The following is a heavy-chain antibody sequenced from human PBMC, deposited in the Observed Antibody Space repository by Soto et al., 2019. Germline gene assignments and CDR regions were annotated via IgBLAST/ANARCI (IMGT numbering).Heavy chain of an antibody. CDR1: GFTFSNYA. CDR3: AREYYDFWSGYYNDYYYYMDV. CDR2: IKGSGGGT. D-gene: IGHD3-3*01. V-gene: IGHV3-23*01. Sequence: GGSLRLSCAASGFTFSNYAMSWVRQAPGKGLEWFSDIKGSGGGTYHVDSVKGRFTISRDNSKNSLYLQMNSLRGDDTAVYYCAREYYDFWSGYYNDYYYYMDVWGKGTTVTVSS. J-gene: IGHJ6*03.